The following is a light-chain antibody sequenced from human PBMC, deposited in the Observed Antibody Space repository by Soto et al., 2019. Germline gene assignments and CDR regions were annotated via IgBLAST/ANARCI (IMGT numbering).Light chain of an antibody. CDR3: MQALQTPPT. V-gene: IGKV2-28*01. CDR1: QSLLYGNGYKY. Sequence: DIVMTQSPLSLSVTPGEPASISCRSIQSLLYGNGYKYLDWYLQKPGQSPQLLIYLGSNRASGVPDRFSGSGSGTEYTLKISRVEAEDGGVYDGMQALQTPPTFGGGTKVDIK. CDR2: LGS. J-gene: IGKJ4*01.